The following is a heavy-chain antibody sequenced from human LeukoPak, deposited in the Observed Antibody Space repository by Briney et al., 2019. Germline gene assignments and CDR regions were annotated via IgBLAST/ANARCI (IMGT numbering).Heavy chain of an antibody. J-gene: IGHJ4*02. V-gene: IGHV5-51*01. D-gene: IGHD2-2*01. Sequence: GEALKISCKGSGYSFTNYWIAWVRQMPGKGLEWMGIIYPGDSDTRYNTSFQGQVTISADRSISTAYLQWSSLKASDTAMYYCARGRYCSSTGCSHFDYWGQGTRVTVSS. CDR1: GYSFTNYW. CDR3: ARGRYCSSTGCSHFDY. CDR2: IYPGDSDT.